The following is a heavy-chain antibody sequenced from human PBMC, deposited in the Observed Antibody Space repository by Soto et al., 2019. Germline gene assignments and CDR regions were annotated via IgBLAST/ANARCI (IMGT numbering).Heavy chain of an antibody. CDR2: ISAYNGDT. D-gene: IGHD1-26*01. J-gene: IGHJ4*02. CDR3: VSGATGDD. CDR1: GYTFTSYG. V-gene: IGHV1-18*01. Sequence: QVQLLQSGAEVKKPGASVKVSCKASGYTFTSYGISWVRQAPGQGLEWMGWISAYNGDTNDAQKFQGRVTMTRDTSTSTAYMELRSLRSADTAVYYCVSGATGDDWGQGTLVTVSS.